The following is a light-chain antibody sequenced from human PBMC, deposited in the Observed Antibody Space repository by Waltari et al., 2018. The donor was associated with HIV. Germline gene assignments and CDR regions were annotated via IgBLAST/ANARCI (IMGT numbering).Light chain of an antibody. Sequence: NVLTQSPGILSLSSGETAILSCRASQSISDNYLAWYQQKTGQAPRLLMYGVSTRATGIPDRFSGSGSGTDFTLTITGLEPEDFAVYFCQQYASSSFSFGPGTKVAIK. CDR1: QSISDNY. V-gene: IGKV3-20*01. J-gene: IGKJ3*01. CDR2: GVS. CDR3: QQYASSSFS.